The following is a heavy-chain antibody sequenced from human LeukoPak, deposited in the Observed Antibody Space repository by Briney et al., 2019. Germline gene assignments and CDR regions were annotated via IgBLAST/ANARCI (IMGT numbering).Heavy chain of an antibody. V-gene: IGHV3-53*01. J-gene: IGHJ4*02. CDR2: IYSGGST. D-gene: IGHD6-19*01. Sequence: PGGSLRLSCAASGFTVSSNYMSWVRQAPGKGLEWVSVIYSGGSTYYADSVKGRFTISRDNSKNTLYLQMNSLRAEDTAVYYCARGTYSSGWYGGYYFDYWGQGTLVTVSS. CDR3: ARGTYSSGWYGGYYFDY. CDR1: GFTVSSNY.